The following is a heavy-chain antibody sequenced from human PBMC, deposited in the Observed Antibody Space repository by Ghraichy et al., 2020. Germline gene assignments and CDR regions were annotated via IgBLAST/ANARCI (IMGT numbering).Heavy chain of an antibody. CDR1: GFTFGSYT. CDR3: ARDLGDYMDV. J-gene: IGHJ6*03. Sequence: GGSLRLSCTTSGFTFGSYTMNWVRQTPGKGLEWVSSISSSSSSIYYADSLKGRFTISRGNVKKILYLQMSSLRADDTAVYYCARDLGDYMDVWGKGTTVTVSS. D-gene: IGHD3-16*01. CDR2: ISSSSSSI. V-gene: IGHV3-21*01.